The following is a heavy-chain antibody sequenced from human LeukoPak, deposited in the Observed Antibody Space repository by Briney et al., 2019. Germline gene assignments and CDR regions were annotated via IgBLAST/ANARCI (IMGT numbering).Heavy chain of an antibody. CDR3: ATDLSGRQDY. Sequence: GGSLRLSCAASGFTFSRYWMHWVRQAPGKGLVWVSRIDEYGTTINYADSAKGRFTISRNNAGDTLFLQMNSLRAEDTGVYYCATDLSGRQDYWGQGTLVTVSS. CDR1: GFTFSRYW. CDR2: IDEYGTTI. J-gene: IGHJ4*02. D-gene: IGHD5-12*01. V-gene: IGHV3-74*01.